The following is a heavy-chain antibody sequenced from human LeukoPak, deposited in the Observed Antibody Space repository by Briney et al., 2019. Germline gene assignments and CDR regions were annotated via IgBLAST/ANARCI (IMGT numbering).Heavy chain of an antibody. CDR1: GGSISSYY. Sequence: PSETLSLTCTVSGGSISSYYWSWIRQPAGKGLEWIGRIYTSGSTNYNPSLKSRVTMSVDTSKNQFSLKLSSVTAADTAVYYCARGSFRYSSSWYGINWFDPWGQGTLVTVSS. J-gene: IGHJ5*02. V-gene: IGHV4-4*07. CDR3: ARGSFRYSSSWYGINWFDP. CDR2: IYTSGST. D-gene: IGHD6-13*01.